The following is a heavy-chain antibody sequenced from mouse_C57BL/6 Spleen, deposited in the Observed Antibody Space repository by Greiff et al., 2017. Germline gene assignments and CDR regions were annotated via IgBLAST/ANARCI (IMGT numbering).Heavy chain of an antibody. Sequence: VKLPESGPELVKPGASVKISCKASGYAFSSSWMNWVKQRPGKGLEWIGRIYPGDGDTNYNGKFKGKAKLTADKSSSTAYMQLSSLTSEASAVYFCAREGKEDAMDYWGQGTSGTVSS. CDR2: IYPGDGDT. D-gene: IGHD1-3*01. CDR1: GYAFSSSW. CDR3: AREGKEDAMDY. V-gene: IGHV1-82*01. J-gene: IGHJ4*01.